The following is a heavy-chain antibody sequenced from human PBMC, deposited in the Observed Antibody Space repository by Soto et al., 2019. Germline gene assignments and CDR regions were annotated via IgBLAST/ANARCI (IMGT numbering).Heavy chain of an antibody. CDR3: AHTFYSSRWYDD. CDR1: GFSLRNSGVG. Sequence: QITLKESGPTLVKPTQTLTLTCTVSGFSLRNSGVGVGWIRQPPGKALEWLALIYWDDDKRYSPSLKSRLTIPKATAKNQVVLTMTNMDPVDTATYYCAHTFYSSRWYDDWGQGTLVTVSS. CDR2: IYWDDDK. D-gene: IGHD6-19*01. V-gene: IGHV2-5*02. J-gene: IGHJ5*02.